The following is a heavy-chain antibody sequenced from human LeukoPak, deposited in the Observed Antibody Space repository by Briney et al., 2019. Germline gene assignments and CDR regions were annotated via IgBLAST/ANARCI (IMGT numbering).Heavy chain of an antibody. CDR3: ASRNYSNLKFDF. CDR1: GDSISNTDYY. Sequence: MSSETLSLTCTVSGDSISNTDYYWGWIRQPPEKGLEWIGSIYYGGSTYYNPSLKSRVTISVDTSKSQFSLKLRSVTATDTAVYYCASRNYSNLKFDFWGQGTLVTVDS. V-gene: IGHV4-39*01. J-gene: IGHJ4*02. CDR2: IYYGGST. D-gene: IGHD4-11*01.